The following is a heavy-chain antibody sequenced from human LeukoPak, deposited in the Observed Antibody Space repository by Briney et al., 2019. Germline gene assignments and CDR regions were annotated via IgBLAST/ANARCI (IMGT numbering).Heavy chain of an antibody. CDR2: IYYSGST. CDR3: ARQYYSNYGDPGYYFDY. D-gene: IGHD4-11*01. V-gene: IGHV4-39*01. CDR1: GGSISSSSYY. J-gene: IGHJ4*02. Sequence: SETLSLTCSFAGGSISSSSYYWGWIRQPPGKGLEWIGSIYYSGSTYYNPSLKSRVTISVDTSKNQFSLKLSSVTAADTAVYYCARQYYSNYGDPGYYFDYWGQGTLVTVSS.